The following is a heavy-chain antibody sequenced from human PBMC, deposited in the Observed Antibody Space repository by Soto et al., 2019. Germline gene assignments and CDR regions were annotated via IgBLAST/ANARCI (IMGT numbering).Heavy chain of an antibody. CDR3: AKGGSGNYLTYYYYYGMDV. CDR2: ISYDGNNK. J-gene: IGHJ6*02. CDR1: GFSLSNNG. D-gene: IGHD3-22*01. Sequence: GGSLRLSCAASGFSLSNNGMHWVRQAPGKGLEWVAVISYDGNNKYSADSVKGRFAISRDNSKNTVYLEMNNLRAEDTAMYYCAKGGSGNYLTYYYYYGMDVWGQGTTVTVSS. V-gene: IGHV3-30*18.